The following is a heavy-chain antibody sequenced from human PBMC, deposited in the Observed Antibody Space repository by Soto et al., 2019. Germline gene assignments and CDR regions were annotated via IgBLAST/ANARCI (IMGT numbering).Heavy chain of an antibody. CDR1: DFTFSSYA. Sequence: LXLSCAGSDFTFSSYAMSWFRQAPGKGLEWVSAISGSGGSTYYADSLKGRFTISRDNSKNTLYLQMNSLRAEDPAVYYCAKVDHDLDYVRGGYFDDWGQGTLVTVSS. D-gene: IGHD3-3*01. CDR2: ISGSGGST. CDR3: AKVDHDLDYVRGGYFDD. V-gene: IGHV3-23*01. J-gene: IGHJ4*02.